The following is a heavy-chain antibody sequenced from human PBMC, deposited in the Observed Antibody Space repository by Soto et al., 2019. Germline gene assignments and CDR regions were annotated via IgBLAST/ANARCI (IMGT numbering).Heavy chain of an antibody. CDR1: GYSFTSYW. CDR2: IYPGDSDT. J-gene: IGHJ6*02. V-gene: IGHV5-51*01. Sequence: PGESLKISCKGSGYSFTSYWIGWVRQMPGKGLEWMGIIYPGDSDTRYSPSFQGQVTISADKSISTAYLQWSSLKASDTAMYYCARLVVVTAIEYYYYYGMDVWGQGTTVTVSS. D-gene: IGHD2-21*02. CDR3: ARLVVVTAIEYYYYYGMDV.